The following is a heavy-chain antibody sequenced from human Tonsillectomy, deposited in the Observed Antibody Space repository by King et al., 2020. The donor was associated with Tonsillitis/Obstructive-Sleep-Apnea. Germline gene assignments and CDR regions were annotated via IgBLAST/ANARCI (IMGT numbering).Heavy chain of an antibody. V-gene: IGHV3-48*03. Sequence: VQLVESGGGLVQPGGSLRLSCAASGFTFSSYEMNWVRQAPGKGLEWVSYISSSGSTIYYADSVKGRFTISRDNAKNSLYLQMNGLRAEDTAVYYCARGLVGDSYGYGRAHFDYWGQGTLVTVSS. CDR1: GFTFSSYE. J-gene: IGHJ4*02. CDR2: ISSSGSTI. CDR3: ARGLVGDSYGYGRAHFDY. D-gene: IGHD5-18*01.